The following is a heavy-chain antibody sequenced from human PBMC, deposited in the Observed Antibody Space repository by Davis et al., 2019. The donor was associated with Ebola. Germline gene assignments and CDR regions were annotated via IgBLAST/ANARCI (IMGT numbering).Heavy chain of an antibody. CDR2: IYYSGST. D-gene: IGHD3-16*01. V-gene: IGHV4-61*08. Sequence: MPSETLSLTCTVSGGSISSGDYFWSWIRQPPGKGLEWIGYIYYSGSTNYNPSLKSRVTISVDTSKNQFSLKLSSVTAADTAVYYCAREGDGYHYYYGMDVWGKGTTVTVSS. CDR3: AREGDGYHYYYGMDV. J-gene: IGHJ6*04. CDR1: GGSISSGDYF.